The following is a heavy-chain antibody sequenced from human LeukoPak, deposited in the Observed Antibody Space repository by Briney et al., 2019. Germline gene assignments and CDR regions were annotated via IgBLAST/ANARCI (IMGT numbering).Heavy chain of an antibody. D-gene: IGHD3-22*01. CDR2: INHSGST. CDR1: GGSFSGYY. Sequence: SETLSLTCAVYGGSFSGYYWSWIRQPPGKGLEWIGEINHSGSTNYNPSLKSRVTISVDTSKHQFPLKLSSVTAADTAVYYCARGLRRIVVVMDVWGKGTTVTVSS. V-gene: IGHV4-34*01. CDR3: ARGLRRIVVVMDV. J-gene: IGHJ6*04.